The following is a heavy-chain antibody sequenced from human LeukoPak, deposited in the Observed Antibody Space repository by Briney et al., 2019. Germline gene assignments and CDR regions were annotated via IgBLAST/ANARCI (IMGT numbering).Heavy chain of an antibody. D-gene: IGHD3-10*01. Sequence: PGGTLRLSCAASGFTFSTYGMSWVRQAPGKGLEWVSGISGSGGSTYYADSVKGRFTIPRDNSKNTLYLQMNSLRAEDTAVYYCAGRGSGSYFDYWGQGTPVTVSS. CDR3: AGRGSGSYFDY. CDR2: ISGSGGST. V-gene: IGHV3-23*01. J-gene: IGHJ4*02. CDR1: GFTFSTYG.